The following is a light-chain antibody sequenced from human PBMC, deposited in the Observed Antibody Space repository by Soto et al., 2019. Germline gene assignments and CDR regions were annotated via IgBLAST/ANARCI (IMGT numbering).Light chain of an antibody. V-gene: IGKV1-33*01. CDR1: QDISNY. CDR2: DAS. Sequence: DIRMTQSPSSLSASVGDRVTITCQASQDISNYLNWYQQKPGKAPKLLIYDASNLETGVPSRFSGSGSGTDFTFTIRSLQTADTAHYYCQQYDNSPLNFGGGTKVDI. J-gene: IGKJ4*01. CDR3: QQYDNSPLN.